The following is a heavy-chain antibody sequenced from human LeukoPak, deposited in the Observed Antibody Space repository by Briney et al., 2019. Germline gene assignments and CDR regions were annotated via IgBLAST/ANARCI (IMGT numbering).Heavy chain of an antibody. D-gene: IGHD4-23*01. V-gene: IGHV3-23*01. Sequence: HSGGSLRLSCAASGFTLTSYGMSWVRQAPGKGLEWVSAISDSGGRTYYADSVKGRFTISRDNSKNTLYLQMNSLRAEDTAVYYCAKRSDYGGDWKYFDYWGQGTPVTVSS. CDR2: ISDSGGRT. J-gene: IGHJ4*02. CDR3: AKRSDYGGDWKYFDY. CDR1: GFTLTSYG.